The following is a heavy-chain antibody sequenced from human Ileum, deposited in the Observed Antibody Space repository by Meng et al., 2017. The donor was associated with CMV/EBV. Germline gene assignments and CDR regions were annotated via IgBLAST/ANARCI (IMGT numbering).Heavy chain of an antibody. Sequence: EVHLVESGGGLVQPGGSLGLSCAASGFTFSSSWMHWVRQAPGKGLVWVSRIATDGNTAYADSVKGRFTISRDNANNTLYLQMNSLRVEDTAVYYCAREVFHYDYWGQGTLVTVSS. CDR1: GFTFSSSW. CDR3: AREVFHYDY. D-gene: IGHD2-21*01. CDR2: IATDGNT. J-gene: IGHJ4*02. V-gene: IGHV3-74*01.